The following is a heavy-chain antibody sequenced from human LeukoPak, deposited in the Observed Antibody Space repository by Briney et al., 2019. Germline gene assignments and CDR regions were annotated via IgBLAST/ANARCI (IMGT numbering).Heavy chain of an antibody. D-gene: IGHD3-22*01. J-gene: IGHJ4*02. CDR3: AREGVVVMYDY. CDR2: ISYDGSNK. Sequence: PGGSLRLSCAASGFTSSSYAMHWVRQAPGKGLEWVAVISYDGSNKYYADSVKGRFTISRDNSKNTLYLQMNSLRAEDTAVYYCAREGVVVMYDYWGQGTLVTVSS. CDR1: GFTSSSYA. V-gene: IGHV3-30-3*01.